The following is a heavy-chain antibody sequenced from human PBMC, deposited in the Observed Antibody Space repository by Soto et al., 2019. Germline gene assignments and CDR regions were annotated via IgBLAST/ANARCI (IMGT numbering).Heavy chain of an antibody. J-gene: IGHJ4*02. CDR3: AREPIAAAGMGPYY. V-gene: IGHV1-69*01. D-gene: IGHD6-13*01. Sequence: QVQLVQSGAEVKKPGSSVKVSCKASGGTISSYAISWVRQAPGQGLEWMGGIIPIFGTANYAQKFQGRVTITADESTSTAYMELSILRSEDTAVYYCAREPIAAAGMGPYYWGQGTLVTVSS. CDR1: GGTISSYA. CDR2: IIPIFGTA.